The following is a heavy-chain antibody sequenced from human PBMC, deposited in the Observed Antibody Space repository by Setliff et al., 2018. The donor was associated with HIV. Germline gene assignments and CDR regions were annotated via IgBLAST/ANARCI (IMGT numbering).Heavy chain of an antibody. D-gene: IGHD6-19*01. CDR2: ISNSGESK. V-gene: IGHV3-23*01. J-gene: IGHJ4*02. CDR3: AKDRDTTGWYVTTQFDY. Sequence: LRLSCAASGFSFSSHSMSWVRQAPGKGLERVASISNSGESKYYADSMKGRFTISRDNSENTLYLKMNSLRDDDTAVYYCAKDRDTTGWYVTTQFDYWGQGTLVTVSS. CDR1: GFSFSSHS.